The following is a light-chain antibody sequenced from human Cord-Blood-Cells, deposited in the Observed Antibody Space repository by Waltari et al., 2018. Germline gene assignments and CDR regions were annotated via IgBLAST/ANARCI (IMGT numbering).Light chain of an antibody. Sequence: DIQMTQSPSTLAASVGYRVTITCRASQSISTWLAWYQQKPGKAPKLLIYKASSLESGVPSRFSGSVSGTEFTLTISSLQPDDFATYYCQQYNSYWTFGQGTKVEIK. J-gene: IGKJ1*01. V-gene: IGKV1-5*03. CDR3: QQYNSYWT. CDR2: KAS. CDR1: QSISTW.